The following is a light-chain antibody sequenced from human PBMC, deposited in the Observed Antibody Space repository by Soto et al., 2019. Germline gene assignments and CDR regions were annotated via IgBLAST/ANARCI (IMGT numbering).Light chain of an antibody. J-gene: IGLJ1*01. CDR2: EVG. CDR1: KSDIGVYDF. Sequence: QSVLTQPPSASGSPGQSVTISCTGTKSDIGVYDFVSWYQHHPGKAPRLIIYEVGQRPSGVTDRFSGSKSGNTASLTVSGLQAEDEDDYFCKSYGGSNTYVFGTGTKVTVL. CDR3: KSYGGSNTYV. V-gene: IGLV2-8*01.